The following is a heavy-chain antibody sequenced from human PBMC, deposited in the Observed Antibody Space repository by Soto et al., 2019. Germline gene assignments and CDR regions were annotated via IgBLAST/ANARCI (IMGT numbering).Heavy chain of an antibody. D-gene: IGHD3-22*01. J-gene: IGHJ4*02. CDR1: GFTFSSYG. CDR2: IWYDGSNK. Sequence: GGSLRLSCAASGFTFSSYGMHWVRQAPGKGLEWVAVIWYDGSNKYYADSVKGRFTISRDNSKNTLYLQMNSLRAEDTAVYYCARTSNYYDSSGYPPPFDYWGQGTLVTV. CDR3: ARTSNYYDSSGYPPPFDY. V-gene: IGHV3-33*01.